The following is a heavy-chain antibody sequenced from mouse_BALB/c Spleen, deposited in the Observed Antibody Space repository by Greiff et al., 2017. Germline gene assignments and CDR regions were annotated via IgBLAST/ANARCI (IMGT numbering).Heavy chain of an antibody. CDR3: ARDLGRPRQLGPFAY. V-gene: IGHV5-4*02. CDR2: ISDGGSYT. D-gene: IGHD3-2*01. J-gene: IGHJ3*01. Sequence: EVQLVESGGGLVKPGGSLKLSCAASGFTFSDYYMYWVRQTPEKRLEWVATISDGGSYTYYPDSVKGRFTISRDNAKNNLYLQMSSLKSEDTAMYYCARDLGRPRQLGPFAYWGQGTLVTVSA. CDR1: GFTFSDYY.